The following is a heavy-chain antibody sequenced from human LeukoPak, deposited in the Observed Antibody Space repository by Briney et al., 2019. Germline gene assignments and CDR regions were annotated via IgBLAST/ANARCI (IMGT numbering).Heavy chain of an antibody. J-gene: IGHJ4*02. CDR1: GFTFSNYW. D-gene: IGHD2-21*02. CDR3: ARDDYCGGDCYSTFEY. CDR2: IKQDGSVK. Sequence: GGSLRLSCAASGFTFSNYWMSWVRQAPGKGVEWVASIKQDGSVKYYVDSVKGRFTISRDNAKNSLYLEMNSLRAEDTAVYYCARDDYCGGDCYSTFEYWGQGTLVSVSS. V-gene: IGHV3-7*04.